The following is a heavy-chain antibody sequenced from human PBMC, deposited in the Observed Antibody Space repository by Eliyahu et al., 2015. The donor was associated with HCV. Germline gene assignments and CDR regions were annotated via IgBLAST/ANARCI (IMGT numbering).Heavy chain of an antibody. CDR1: GFSFSXYX. CDR3: ARDASDSADYIFVLIKPYFDC. D-gene: IGHD4-17*01. CDR2: IDSRGTSK. Sequence: EVQLVESGGGLVQPGGSLRLSCAASGFSFSXYXMXWVRQAPGKGLEWISYIDSRGTSKSYADSVSGRFTISRDNAKNALYLQMNSLRAEDTAVYYCARDASDSADYIFVLIKPYFDCWGQGTLVTVSS. J-gene: IGHJ4*02. V-gene: IGHV3-48*03.